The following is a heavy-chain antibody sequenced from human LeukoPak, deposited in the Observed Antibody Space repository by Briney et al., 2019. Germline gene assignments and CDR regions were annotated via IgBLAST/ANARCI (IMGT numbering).Heavy chain of an antibody. V-gene: IGHV3-21*01. D-gene: IGHD1-26*01. CDR2: ISSSSSYI. CDR1: GFTFSSYS. J-gene: IGHJ3*02. Sequence: GGSLRLSCAASGFTFSSYSMNWVRQAPGKGLEWVSSISSSSSYIYYADSVKGRFTISRDNAENSLYLQMNSLRAEDTAVYYCASRSGSYSDAFDIWGQGTMVTVSS. CDR3: ASRSGSYSDAFDI.